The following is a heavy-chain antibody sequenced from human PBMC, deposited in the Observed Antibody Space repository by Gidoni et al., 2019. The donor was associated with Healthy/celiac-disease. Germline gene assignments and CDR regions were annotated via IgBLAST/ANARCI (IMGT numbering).Heavy chain of an antibody. CDR2: ISSSSSYI. D-gene: IGHD6-6*01. V-gene: IGHV3-21*01. J-gene: IGHJ4*02. Sequence: EVQLVESGGGLVKPGGSLRLSCAASGFTFSSYSMNWVGQAPGKGLEWVSSISSSSSYIYYADSVKGRFTISRDNAKNSLYLQMNSLRAEDTAVYYCARGSIAAGPFDYWGQGTLVTVSS. CDR1: GFTFSSYS. CDR3: ARGSIAAGPFDY.